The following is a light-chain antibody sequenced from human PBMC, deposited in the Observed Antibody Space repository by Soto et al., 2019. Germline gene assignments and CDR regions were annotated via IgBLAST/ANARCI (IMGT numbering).Light chain of an antibody. CDR3: HHSGSSPPYT. Sequence: EIVLTQSPGTLSLSPGERATLSCRASHSVSSSYFSWYQQKPGQAPRLLIYGASSRATGIPDRLSGIGSGNDVTFAISSLEPSDFRVYYLHHSGSSPPYTFGQGTKLEIK. V-gene: IGKV3-20*01. J-gene: IGKJ2*01. CDR2: GAS. CDR1: HSVSSSY.